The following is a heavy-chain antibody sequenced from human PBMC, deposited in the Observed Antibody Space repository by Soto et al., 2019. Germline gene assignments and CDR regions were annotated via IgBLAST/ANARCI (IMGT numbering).Heavy chain of an antibody. J-gene: IGHJ6*03. Sequence: ASVKVSCKASGYTFTSYGISWVRQAPGQGLEWMGWISAYNGNTNYAQKLQGRVTMTTDTSTSTAYMELRSLRSDDTAVYYCARSYCSGGSCYPLTNYYYYYYMDVWGKGTTVTVSS. CDR1: GYTFTSYG. CDR2: ISAYNGNT. D-gene: IGHD2-15*01. V-gene: IGHV1-18*01. CDR3: ARSYCSGGSCYPLTNYYYYYYMDV.